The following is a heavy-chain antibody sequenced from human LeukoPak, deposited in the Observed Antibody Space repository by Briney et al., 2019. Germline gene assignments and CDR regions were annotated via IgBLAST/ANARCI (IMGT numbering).Heavy chain of an antibody. V-gene: IGHV4-39*07. CDR3: VRVRYSNAFGADFDY. J-gene: IGHJ4*02. Sequence: SIYEGGQTYYNVSLQSRLIILVDTSKNQFSLGLTSVTAADTALYYCVRVRYSNAFGADFDYWGQGALVTVSS. D-gene: IGHD1-26*01. CDR2: IYEGGQT.